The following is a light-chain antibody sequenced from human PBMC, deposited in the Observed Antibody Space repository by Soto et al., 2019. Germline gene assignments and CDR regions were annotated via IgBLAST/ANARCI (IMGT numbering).Light chain of an antibody. CDR2: AAC. J-gene: IGKJ4*01. Sequence: IQMTQAPSSRPASEGDRVTSPCRARQDISTYIDLYQQKPGKVPKLLISAACTVQSGVPPRFSGSGAGKDFTLTISRLQAEDVATYYHQNYNNAPLTFGGGTKLEIK. CDR1: QDISTY. V-gene: IGKV1-27*01. CDR3: QNYNNAPLT.